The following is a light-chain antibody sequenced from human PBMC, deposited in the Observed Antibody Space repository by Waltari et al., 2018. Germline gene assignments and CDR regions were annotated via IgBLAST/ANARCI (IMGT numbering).Light chain of an antibody. CDR1: SSDVGGFDY. CDR3: SSFAGSSQML. J-gene: IGLJ2*01. V-gene: IGLV2-8*01. Sequence: QSALTQPPSASGSPGQSVTISCTGTSSDVGGFDYVSWYQQHPGKVPRRMMYEVSKRPSGVPDRFSGSKSGNTASLTVSGLQVEDEADYYCSSFAGSSQMLFGGGTKLTVL. CDR2: EVS.